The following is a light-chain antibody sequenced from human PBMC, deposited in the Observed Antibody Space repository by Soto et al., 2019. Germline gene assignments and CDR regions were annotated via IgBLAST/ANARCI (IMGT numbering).Light chain of an antibody. V-gene: IGKV3-15*01. CDR1: QSVSGN. Sequence: EIVMTQSPATLSVSPGERATLSCRSSQSVSGNLAWYQQKPGQAPRLLIYGASTRATGIPARFSGSGSGTEFTLTISSLQSEDFAVYYCQQYNNWPRTFGQGTKVEIK. J-gene: IGKJ1*01. CDR2: GAS. CDR3: QQYNNWPRT.